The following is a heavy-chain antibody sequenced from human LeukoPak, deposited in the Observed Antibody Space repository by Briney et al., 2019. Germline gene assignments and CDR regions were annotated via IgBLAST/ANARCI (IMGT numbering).Heavy chain of an antibody. CDR2: IHASGST. J-gene: IGHJ5*02. CDR3: ARGDRAVAGAWGWFDP. D-gene: IGHD6-19*01. V-gene: IGHV4-4*07. Sequence: PSETLSLTCTVSGGSISSYYWSWIRQPAGKGLEWIGRIHASGSTNYNPSLKSRVTMSVDTPKNQFYLKLRSVTAADTAIYFCARGDRAVAGAWGWFDPWGQGTLVTVSS. CDR1: GGSISSYY.